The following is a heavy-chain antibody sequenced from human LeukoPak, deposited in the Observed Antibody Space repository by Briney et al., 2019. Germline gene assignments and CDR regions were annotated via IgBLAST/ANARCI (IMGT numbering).Heavy chain of an antibody. D-gene: IGHD3-10*01. V-gene: IGHV1-69*13. J-gene: IGHJ5*02. CDR1: GGTFSSYA. Sequence: SVKVSCKASGGTFSSYAISWVRQAPGQGLEWMGGIIPIFGTANYAQKFQGRVTITADESTSTAYMELSSLRSEDTAVYYCARARLLWFGELSNWFDPWGQGTLVTVSS. CDR2: IIPIFGTA. CDR3: ARARLLWFGELSNWFDP.